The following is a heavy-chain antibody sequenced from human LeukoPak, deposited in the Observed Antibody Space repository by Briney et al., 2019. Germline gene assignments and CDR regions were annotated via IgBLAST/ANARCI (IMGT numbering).Heavy chain of an antibody. CDR2: IKQDGSEK. CDR3: ASLAPQISIGWLSDY. D-gene: IGHD3-22*01. J-gene: IGHJ4*02. V-gene: IGHV3-7*01. Sequence: GGSLRLSCAASGFTFSSYWMSWVRQAPGKGLEWVANIKQDGSEKYYVDSLKGRFTISRDNAKNSLYLQMNSLRAEDTAVYYCASLAPQISIGWLSDYWGQGTLVTVSS. CDR1: GFTFSSYW.